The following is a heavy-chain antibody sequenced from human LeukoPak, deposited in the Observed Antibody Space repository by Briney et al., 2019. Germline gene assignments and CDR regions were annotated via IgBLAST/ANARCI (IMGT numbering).Heavy chain of an antibody. CDR1: GFTFSSYE. D-gene: IGHD3-22*01. Sequence: GGSLRLSCAASGFTFSSYEMNWVRQAPGKGLEWVSYISSSGSTIYYADSVKGRFTIPRDNAKNSLYLQMNSLRAEDTAVYYCARGQVVVVITTGGLDYWGQGTLVTVSS. V-gene: IGHV3-48*03. CDR3: ARGQVVVVITTGGLDY. J-gene: IGHJ4*02. CDR2: ISSSGSTI.